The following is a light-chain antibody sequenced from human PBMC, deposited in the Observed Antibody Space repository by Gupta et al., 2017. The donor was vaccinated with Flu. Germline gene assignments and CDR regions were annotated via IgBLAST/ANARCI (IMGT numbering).Light chain of an antibody. CDR3: QQRSDLPMYT. CDR2: DAS. Sequence: EIVLTQSPATLSLSPGERAILSCRASQSVNIYLAWYQQKPGQPPRLLMFDASKRAAGIPDRFSGSGDGTDFTLTISTREPEDFAVYYCQQRSDLPMYTFGQGTKLEMK. V-gene: IGKV3-11*01. J-gene: IGKJ2*01. CDR1: QSVNIY.